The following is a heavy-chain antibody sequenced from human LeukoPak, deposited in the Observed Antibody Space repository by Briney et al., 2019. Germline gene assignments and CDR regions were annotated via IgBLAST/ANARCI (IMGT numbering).Heavy chain of an antibody. CDR1: GFAFNVYA. Sequence: GGSLRLSCAASGFAFNVYAMSWLRQPPGKGLEWVSAINANSGTTSYAASVRGRFSISRDNSKSTLYLQLSTLRADDTATYYCAKPISGGLAVTADWFHPWGQGTLVVVSS. CDR3: AKPISGGLAVTADWFHP. CDR2: INANSGTT. V-gene: IGHV3-23*01. J-gene: IGHJ5*01. D-gene: IGHD6-19*01.